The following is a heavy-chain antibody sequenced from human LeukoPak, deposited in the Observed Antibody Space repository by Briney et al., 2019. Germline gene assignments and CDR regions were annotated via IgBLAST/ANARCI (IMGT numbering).Heavy chain of an antibody. V-gene: IGHV3-30*04. D-gene: IGHD3-22*01. CDR2: MSYDGSNK. CDR3: ARASSSVVVISLVIDY. Sequence: GGTLRLSSAASGFTSSSFAMDCVPHAPGKGLEWVAVMSYDGSNKYYADSVKGRFTISRDNSKNTLYLQMNSLRAEDTAVYYCARASSSVVVISLVIDYWGQGTLVSVSS. CDR1: GFTSSSFA. J-gene: IGHJ4*02.